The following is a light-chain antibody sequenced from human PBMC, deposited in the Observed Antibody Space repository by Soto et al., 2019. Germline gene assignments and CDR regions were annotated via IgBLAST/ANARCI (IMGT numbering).Light chain of an antibody. Sequence: EIVLTQSPGTLSLSPGERATLSCRASQSVSSSYLAWYQKKPGQAPRLLIYGASSRATGIPDRFSGSGSGTEFTLTISSLQPDDFATYYCQQYNSYGTFGQGTRLEI. V-gene: IGKV3-20*01. J-gene: IGKJ5*01. CDR1: QSVSSSY. CDR3: QQYNSYGT. CDR2: GAS.